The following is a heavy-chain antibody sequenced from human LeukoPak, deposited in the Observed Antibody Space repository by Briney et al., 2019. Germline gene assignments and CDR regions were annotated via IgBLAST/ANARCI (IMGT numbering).Heavy chain of an antibody. CDR3: RREGSDSVGQTLEH. CDR2: ISWDGDTT. D-gene: IGHD4-23*01. V-gene: IGHV3-43D*03. J-gene: IGHJ4*02. Sequence: PGGSLRLSCAASGFSFDDYAMHWVRQAPGKGLEWVSVISWDGDTTNYADSVKGRFTISRVNSKNSLFLQMSSLRPEDTALYYCRREGSDSVGQTLEHWGQGTLVTVSS. CDR1: GFSFDDYA.